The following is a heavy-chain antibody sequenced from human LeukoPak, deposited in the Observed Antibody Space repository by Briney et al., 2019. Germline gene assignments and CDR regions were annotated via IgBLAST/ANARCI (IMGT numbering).Heavy chain of an antibody. D-gene: IGHD6-6*01. CDR3: ARGARGGTSIAARRLRFDP. J-gene: IGHJ5*02. CDR2: IYYSGST. CDR1: GGSISSSSYY. V-gene: IGHV4-39*07. Sequence: SETVSLTCTVSGGSISSSSYYWGWIRQPPGTGLEWIGSIYYSGSTYYNPSLKSRVTISVDKSKNQFSLKLSSVTAADTAAYYCARGARGGTSIAARRLRFDPWGQGTLVTVSS.